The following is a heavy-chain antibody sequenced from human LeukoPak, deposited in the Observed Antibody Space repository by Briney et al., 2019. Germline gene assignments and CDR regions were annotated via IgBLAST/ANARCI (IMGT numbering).Heavy chain of an antibody. J-gene: IGHJ4*02. CDR2: ISYNGNKK. V-gene: IGHV3-30-3*01. CDR3: ASGWYTDMAPDY. Sequence: GGSLRLSCAPSGFAFSTYATHWVRPAPRKGLEWMSFISYNGNKKDYAGTVKGRFTVSRDNSKNTRYLQMHSLTVEDTAVYYCASGWYTDMAPDYWGQGTLVTVS. CDR1: GFAFSTYA. D-gene: IGHD6-19*01.